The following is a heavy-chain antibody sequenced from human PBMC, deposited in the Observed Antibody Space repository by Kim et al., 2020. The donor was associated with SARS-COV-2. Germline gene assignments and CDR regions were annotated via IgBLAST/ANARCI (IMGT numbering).Heavy chain of an antibody. Sequence: GGSLRLSCAASGFTFDDYAMHWVRQAPGKGLEWGSGISWNSGSIGYVDSVKGRFTISRNNAKTSLYLQMNSLRAEATALYYCAIGATAALVGWYFDLWGRGTTVTDSS. CDR2: ISWNSGSI. V-gene: IGHV3-9*01. D-gene: IGHD6-13*01. J-gene: IGHJ2*01. CDR3: AIGATAALVGWYFDL. CDR1: GFTFDDYA.